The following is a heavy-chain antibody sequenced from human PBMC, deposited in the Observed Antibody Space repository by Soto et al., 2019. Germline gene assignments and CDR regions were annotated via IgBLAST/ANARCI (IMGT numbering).Heavy chain of an antibody. CDR2: IYPGDSDT. D-gene: IGHD6-13*01. Sequence: GESLRISCKGSGYSFTSYGSGWVRQLPGKGLEWMGIIYPGDSDTRYSPSFQGQVTISADKSISTAYLQWSSLKASDTAMYYCASGSSWPNYYYYGMDVWGQGTTVTSP. CDR3: ASGSSWPNYYYYGMDV. V-gene: IGHV5-51*01. J-gene: IGHJ6*02. CDR1: GYSFTSYG.